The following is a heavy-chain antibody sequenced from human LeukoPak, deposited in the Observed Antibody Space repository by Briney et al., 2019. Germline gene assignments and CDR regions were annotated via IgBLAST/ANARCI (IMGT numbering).Heavy chain of an antibody. CDR1: GYTFTGYY. D-gene: IGHD2-2*01. Sequence: ASVKVSCKASGYTFTGYYMHWVRQAPGQGLEWMGWMNPNSGNTGYAQKFQGRVTMTRNTSISTAYMELSSLRSEDTAVYYCARGYCSSTSCYLSWFDPWGQGTLVTVSS. J-gene: IGHJ5*02. CDR3: ARGYCSSTSCYLSWFDP. CDR2: MNPNSGNT. V-gene: IGHV1-8*02.